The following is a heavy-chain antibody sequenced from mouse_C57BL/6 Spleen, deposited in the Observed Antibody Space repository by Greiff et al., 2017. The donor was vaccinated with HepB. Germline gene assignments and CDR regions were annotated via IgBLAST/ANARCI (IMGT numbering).Heavy chain of an antibody. CDR3: ARGAGTGGFDY. V-gene: IGHV1-82*01. D-gene: IGHD4-1*01. J-gene: IGHJ2*01. CDR2: IYPGDGDT. Sequence: VQLQQSGPELVKPGASVKISCKASGYAFSSSWMNWVKQRPGKGLEWIGRIYPGDGDTNYNGKFKGKATLTADKSSSTAYMQLSSLTSEDSAVYFCARGAGTGGFDYWGQSTTLTVSS. CDR1: GYAFSSSW.